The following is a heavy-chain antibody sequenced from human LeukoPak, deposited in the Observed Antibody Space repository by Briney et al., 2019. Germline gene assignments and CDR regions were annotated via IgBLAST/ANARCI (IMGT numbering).Heavy chain of an antibody. J-gene: IGHJ4*02. CDR3: ARVGGTVIQAPGFDY. D-gene: IGHD4-17*01. Sequence: GASVKVSCKASGGTFSSYALRWERQAPGQGLEWMGGIIPIFGTANYAQKFQGRVTITADESTSTAYMELSSLRSEDTAVYYCARVGGTVIQAPGFDYWGQGTLVTVSS. CDR2: IIPIFGTA. CDR1: GGTFSSYA. V-gene: IGHV1-69*13.